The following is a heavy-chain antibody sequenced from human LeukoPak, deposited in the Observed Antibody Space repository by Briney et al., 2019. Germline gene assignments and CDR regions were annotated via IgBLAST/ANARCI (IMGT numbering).Heavy chain of an antibody. CDR2: INHSGST. D-gene: IGHD2-15*01. Sequence: PSETLSLTCAVYGGSFSGYYWSWIRQPPGKGLEWIGEINHSGSTNYNPSLKSRVTISVDTSKNQFSLKLSSVTAADTAAYYCARVWKYVVVAALNWFDPWGQGTLVTVSS. V-gene: IGHV4-34*01. CDR1: GGSFSGYY. CDR3: ARVWKYVVVAALNWFDP. J-gene: IGHJ5*02.